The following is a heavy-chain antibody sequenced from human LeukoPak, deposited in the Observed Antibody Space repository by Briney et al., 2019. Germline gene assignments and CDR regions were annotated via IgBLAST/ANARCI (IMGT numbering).Heavy chain of an antibody. J-gene: IGHJ4*02. Sequence: PSETLSPTCPVYGSSASSVRYYWSWIRQPPGKGLEWIGYIYYSGTTKQNPSRKSRVTLSVDTSKNQLYLKLNSVTAADTAVYYCARDSRGYYDSSGYFDHWGQGTLVTVSS. CDR1: GSSASSVRYY. V-gene: IGHV4-61*01. CDR3: ARDSRGYYDSSGYFDH. D-gene: IGHD3-22*01. CDR2: IYYSGTT.